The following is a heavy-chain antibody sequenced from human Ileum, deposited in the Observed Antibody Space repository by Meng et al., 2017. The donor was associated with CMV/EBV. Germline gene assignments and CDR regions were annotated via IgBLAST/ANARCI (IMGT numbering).Heavy chain of an antibody. Sequence: QLQRQGGGAGTLKPSETLSLPCAAYGGSFSVYYWIWIRQVPGKGLEWSGEFNHYGSTNYNPSLKSRVTISVDTSKNQFSLNLSSVTAADTAVYYCASGKSNLEYWGQGTLVTVSS. CDR2: FNHYGST. CDR3: ASGKSNLEY. CDR1: GGSFSVYY. V-gene: IGHV4-34*01. D-gene: IGHD2/OR15-2a*01. J-gene: IGHJ4*02.